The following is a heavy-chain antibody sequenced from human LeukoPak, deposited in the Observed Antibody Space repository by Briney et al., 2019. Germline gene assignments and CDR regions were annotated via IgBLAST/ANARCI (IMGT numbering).Heavy chain of an antibody. D-gene: IGHD3-10*01. J-gene: IGHJ4*02. CDR2: ISTYNDNT. CDR3: ARDHFYGSGTYYPDY. V-gene: IGHV1-18*01. CDR1: GYTLTSYG. Sequence: GASVKVSCKASGYTLTSYGFTWVRQAPGQGLEWMGWISTYNDNTNYAQKLQGRVTMTTDTSTTTAYMELRSLRFDDTAVYYCARDHFYGSGTYYPDYWGQGTLVTVSS.